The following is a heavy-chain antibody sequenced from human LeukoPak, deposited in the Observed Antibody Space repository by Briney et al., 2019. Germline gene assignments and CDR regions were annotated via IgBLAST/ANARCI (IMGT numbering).Heavy chain of an antibody. J-gene: IGHJ4*02. Sequence: PGGSLRLSCAASGFTFSSYSMNWVRQAPGKGLEWISYITSTSFTIYYADSVKGRFTISRDNAKNALYLQMDSLTVEDTALYYCAASLGPRDYWGQGIPVTVSS. CDR3: AASLGPRDY. CDR1: GFTFSSYS. CDR2: ITSTSFTI. D-gene: IGHD7-27*01. V-gene: IGHV3-48*04.